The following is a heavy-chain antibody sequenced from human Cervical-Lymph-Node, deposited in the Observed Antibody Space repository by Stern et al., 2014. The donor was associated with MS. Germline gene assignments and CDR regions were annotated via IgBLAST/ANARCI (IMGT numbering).Heavy chain of an antibody. CDR1: GDTFNNYI. D-gene: IGHD5-18*01. J-gene: IGHJ4*02. V-gene: IGHV1-69*09. CDR2: VVPIDGVE. Sequence: VQLEESGAEVKKPGSSVKVSCKASGDTFNNYIFSWVRQAPGQGLEWMGRVVPIDGVENYAQKFQDRVTISADKSTSTVYMELRSLRSEDTAIYYCAREDLADTAPSDFWGQGTLVTVSS. CDR3: AREDLADTAPSDF.